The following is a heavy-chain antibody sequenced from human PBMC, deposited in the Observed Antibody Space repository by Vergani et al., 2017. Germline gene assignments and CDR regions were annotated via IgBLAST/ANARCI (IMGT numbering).Heavy chain of an antibody. D-gene: IGHD1-26*01. CDR3: ATDPGIVGATTGAHY. J-gene: IGHJ4*02. Sequence: QVQLQQWGAGLLKPSETLSLTCAVYGGSFSGYYWSWIRQPPGKGLEWIGEINHSGSTNYNPSLKSRVTISVDTSKNQFSLKLSSVTAADTAVYYCATDPGIVGATTGAHYWGQGTLVTVSS. CDR1: GGSFSGYY. V-gene: IGHV4-34*01. CDR2: INHSGST.